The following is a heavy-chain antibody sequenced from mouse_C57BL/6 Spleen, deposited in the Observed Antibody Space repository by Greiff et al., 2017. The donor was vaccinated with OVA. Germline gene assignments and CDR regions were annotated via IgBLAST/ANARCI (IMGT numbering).Heavy chain of an antibody. CDR1: GYTFTSYD. D-gene: IGHD1-1*01. CDR2: IYPRDGST. CDR3: AREGGIFGSNYAMDY. J-gene: IGHJ4*01. V-gene: IGHV1-85*01. Sequence: QVQLQQSGPELVKPGASVKLSCKASGYTFTSYDINWVKQRPGQGLEWIGWIYPRDGSTKYTEKFKGKATLTVDTSSSTAYIELHSLTSEDSAVYFCAREGGIFGSNYAMDYWGQGTSVTVSS.